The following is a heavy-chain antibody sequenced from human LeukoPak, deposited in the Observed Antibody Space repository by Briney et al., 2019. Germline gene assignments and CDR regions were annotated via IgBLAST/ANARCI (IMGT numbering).Heavy chain of an antibody. D-gene: IGHD6-19*01. CDR1: GFPFNIYR. CDR2: ISGSDDST. Sequence: GGSLRLSCAASGFPFNIYRMSWVRQAPGKGLQWVSSISGSDDSTYYADSVKGRFSISRDNSKNTLYLQINSLRAEDTAVYSCAKDSPRVPGIVRSDYWGQGTLVTVSS. J-gene: IGHJ4*02. CDR3: AKDSPRVPGIVRSDY. V-gene: IGHV3-23*01.